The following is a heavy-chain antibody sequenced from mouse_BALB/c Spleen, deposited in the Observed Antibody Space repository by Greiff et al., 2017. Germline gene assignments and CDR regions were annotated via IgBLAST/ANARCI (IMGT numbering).Heavy chain of an antibody. J-gene: IGHJ4*01. Sequence: VQLQESGAELVRPGASVTLSCKASGYTFTDYEMHWVKQTPVHGLEWIGAIDPETGGTAYNQKFKGKATLTADKSSSTAYMELRSLTSEDSAVYYCTRRGWLLHAMDYWGQGTSVTVSS. CDR3: TRRGWLLHAMDY. CDR1: GYTFTDYE. D-gene: IGHD2-3*01. CDR2: IDPETGGT. V-gene: IGHV1-15*01.